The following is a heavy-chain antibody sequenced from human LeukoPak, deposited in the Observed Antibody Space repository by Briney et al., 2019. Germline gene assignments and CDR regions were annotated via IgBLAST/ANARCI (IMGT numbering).Heavy chain of an antibody. V-gene: IGHV3-43*01. CDR1: GFTFDDFS. J-gene: IGHJ4*02. D-gene: IGHD1-26*01. CDR2: ISWDGGIT. Sequence: GGSLRLSCAASGFTFDDFSMHWVRQAPGKGLEWVSLISWDGGITYYADSVKGRFTISRDNSKSSLYLQLNSLTPEDTALYYCAKDPFVGTTNYLDYWGQGTLVTVSS. CDR3: AKDPFVGTTNYLDY.